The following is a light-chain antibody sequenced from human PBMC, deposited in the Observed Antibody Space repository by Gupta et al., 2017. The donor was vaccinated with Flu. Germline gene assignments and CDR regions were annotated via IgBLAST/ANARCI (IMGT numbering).Light chain of an antibody. CDR2: DAS. Sequence: EIVLTQSPATLSLSPGERATLSCRASQSIGSNLGWYQQKSGQAPRLLIYDASNRATGIPARFSGSGAGTDFTLTISSLEPEDFALYYCQQRYNGPLLVTFGGGTKVEIK. J-gene: IGKJ4*01. CDR3: QQRYNGPLLVT. V-gene: IGKV3-11*01. CDR1: QSIGSN.